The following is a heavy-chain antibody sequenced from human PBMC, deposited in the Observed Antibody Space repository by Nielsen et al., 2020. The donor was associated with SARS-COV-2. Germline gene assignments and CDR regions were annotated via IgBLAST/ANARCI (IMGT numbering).Heavy chain of an antibody. CDR2: INWNGGST. D-gene: IGHD3-22*01. J-gene: IGHJ5*02. CDR3: ARIPGAYDSSETPWFDP. Sequence: GESLKISCAASGFTFDDYGMSWVRQAPGKGLEWVSGINWNGGSTGYADSVKGRFTISRDNAKNSLYLQMNSLRAEDTALYHCARIPGAYDSSETPWFDPWGQGTLVTVSS. V-gene: IGHV3-20*01. CDR1: GFTFDDYG.